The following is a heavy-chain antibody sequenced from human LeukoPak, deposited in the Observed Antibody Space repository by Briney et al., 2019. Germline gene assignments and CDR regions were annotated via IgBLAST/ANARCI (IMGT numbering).Heavy chain of an antibody. CDR3: ARPRRGPINY. D-gene: IGHD2-21*01. CDR2: IYYSGST. J-gene: IGHJ4*02. CDR1: GGSISSSSYY. V-gene: IGHV4-39*01. Sequence: SETLSLTCTVSGGSISSSSYYWGWIRQPPGKGLEWIGSIYYSGSTYYNPSLKSRVTISVDTSKNQFSLKLSSVTAADTAVYYCARPRRGPINYWGQGTLVTVSS.